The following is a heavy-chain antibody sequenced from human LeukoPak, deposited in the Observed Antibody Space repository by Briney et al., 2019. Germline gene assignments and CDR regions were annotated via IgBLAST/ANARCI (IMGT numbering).Heavy chain of an antibody. V-gene: IGHV4-34*01. CDR2: INHSGST. J-gene: IGHJ4*02. D-gene: IGHD6-19*01. CDR3: ARGCHSSGWYWCTPFDY. Sequence: SETLSLTCAVYGGSFSGYYWSWIRQPPGKGLEWIGEINHSGSTNYNPSLKSRVTISVDTSKNQFSLKLSSVTAADTAVYYCARGCHSSGWYWCTPFDYWGQGTLVTVSS. CDR1: GGSFSGYY.